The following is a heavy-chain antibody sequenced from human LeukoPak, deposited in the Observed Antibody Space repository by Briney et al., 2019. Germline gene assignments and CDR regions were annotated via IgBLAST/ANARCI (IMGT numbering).Heavy chain of an antibody. CDR1: GGSFSGYY. Sequence: PSETLSLTCAVYGGSFSGYYWSWIRQPPGKRLEWIGEINHSGSTNYNPSLKSRVTISVDTSKNQFSLKLSSVTAADTAVYYCARGTNFYHTILGVDPSTIGNWFDPWGQGTLVTVSS. D-gene: IGHD3-3*01. V-gene: IGHV4-34*01. CDR2: INHSGST. J-gene: IGHJ5*02. CDR3: ARGTNFYHTILGVDPSTIGNWFDP.